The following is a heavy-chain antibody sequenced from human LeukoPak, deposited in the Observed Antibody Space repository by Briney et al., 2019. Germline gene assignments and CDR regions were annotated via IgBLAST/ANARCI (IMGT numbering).Heavy chain of an antibody. CDR1: GGSMSGYY. D-gene: IGHD2-21*02. CDR3: AREIVVVTAIHDPYYYYYMDV. Sequence: SETLSLTCSVSGGSMSGYYWSWIRQPPGKGLEWIGYIYYSGSTNYNPSLKSRVTISVDTSKNQFSLKLSSVTAADTAVYYCAREIVVVTAIHDPYYYYYMDVWGKGTTVTISS. J-gene: IGHJ6*03. CDR2: IYYSGST. V-gene: IGHV4-59*01.